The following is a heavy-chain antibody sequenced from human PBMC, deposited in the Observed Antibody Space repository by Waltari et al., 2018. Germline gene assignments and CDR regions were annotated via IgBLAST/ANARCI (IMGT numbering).Heavy chain of an antibody. CDR3: ARDLYCGGDCYRGGNWFDP. D-gene: IGHD2-21*01. V-gene: IGHV4-4*07. CDR2: IYTSGST. CDR1: GGSISSYY. J-gene: IGHJ5*02. Sequence: QVQLQESGPGLVKPSETLSLTCTGSGGSISSYYWSWLRQPAGKGLEWIGRIYTSGSTNYNPSLKSRVTMSVDTSKNQFSLKLSSVTAADTAVYYCARDLYCGGDCYRGGNWFDPWGQGTLVTVSS.